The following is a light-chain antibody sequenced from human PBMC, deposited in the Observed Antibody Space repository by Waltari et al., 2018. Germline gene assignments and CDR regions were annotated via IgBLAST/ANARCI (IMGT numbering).Light chain of an antibody. CDR3: QAWDNSAVSTII. J-gene: IGLJ2*01. Sequence: SYELAQPPSVSVSPGQTASITCSGDKLGDKYVAVYQQRPGQSPVLVMYEDDKRPSGIPERFSGSNSGNTATLTISGTQAMDEADYYCQAWDNSAVSTIIFGGGTTLTVL. CDR1: KLGDKY. CDR2: EDD. V-gene: IGLV3-1*01.